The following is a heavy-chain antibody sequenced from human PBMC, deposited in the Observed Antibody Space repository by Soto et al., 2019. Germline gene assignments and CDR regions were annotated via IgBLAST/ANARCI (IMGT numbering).Heavy chain of an antibody. CDR3: AKDFIGYCTSVNCHIFDF. V-gene: IGHV3-30*18. D-gene: IGHD2-8*02. CDR1: GFSFSSYA. CDR2: ISNDGTKE. J-gene: IGHJ4*02. Sequence: QVQLVESGGGVVQPGTSLGLSCEASGFSFSSYAIHWVRQAPGKGLEWVAGISNDGTKENYTDSVKGRFSISTDKSKNMVYLQMNSLRSEDTAVYYCAKDFIGYCTSVNCHIFDFWGQGTLVTVPS.